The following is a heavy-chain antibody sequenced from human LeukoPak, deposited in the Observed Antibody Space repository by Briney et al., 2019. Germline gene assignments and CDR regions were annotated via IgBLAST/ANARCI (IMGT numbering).Heavy chain of an antibody. Sequence: PGGSLRLSCAASGFTVSSNYMSWVRLAPGKGLEWVSVIYSGGSTYYADSVKGRFTISRDNSKNTLYLQMNSLRAEDTAVYYCARMGSIAAAGIPFDYWGQGTLVTVSS. CDR3: ARMGSIAAAGIPFDY. CDR1: GFTVSSNY. D-gene: IGHD6-13*01. CDR2: IYSGGST. V-gene: IGHV3-53*01. J-gene: IGHJ4*02.